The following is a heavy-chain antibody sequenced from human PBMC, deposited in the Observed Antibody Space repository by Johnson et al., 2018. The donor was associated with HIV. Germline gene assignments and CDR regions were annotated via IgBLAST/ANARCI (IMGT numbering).Heavy chain of an antibody. V-gene: IGHV3-13*01. D-gene: IGHD7-27*01. CDR1: GFTFSSYD. CDR2: IGTAGDT. J-gene: IGHJ3*02. CDR3: ARVGVTVEDHAFDI. Sequence: VQLVESGGGLVQPGGSLRLSCAASGFTFSSYDMHWVRQATGKGLEWVSAIGTAGDTYYPGSVKGRFTISRENAKNSLYLQMNSLRAGDTAVYYCARVGVTVEDHAFDIWGQGTMVTVSS.